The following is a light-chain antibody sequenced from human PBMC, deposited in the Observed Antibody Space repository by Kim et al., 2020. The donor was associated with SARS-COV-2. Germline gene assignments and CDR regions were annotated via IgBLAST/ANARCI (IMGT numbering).Light chain of an antibody. CDR3: QQYHNLVS. V-gene: IGKV1-33*01. CDR2: DVS. J-gene: IGKJ5*01. Sequence: SASVGDRVTITCQASQDITNYLNWYQQKPGKAPRLLLYDVSILETGVPSRFSGRQSGTDFIFTISNLQPEDVATYYCQQYHNLVSFGQGTRLEIK. CDR1: QDITNY.